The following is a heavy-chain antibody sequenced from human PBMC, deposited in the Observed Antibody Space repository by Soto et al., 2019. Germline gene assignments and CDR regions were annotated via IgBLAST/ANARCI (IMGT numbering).Heavy chain of an antibody. CDR2: INAGNGNT. CDR3: ARPRYYDSSGPTAFDI. J-gene: IGHJ3*02. V-gene: IGHV1-3*01. CDR1: GYTFTSYA. D-gene: IGHD3-22*01. Sequence: ASVKVCCEASGYTFTSYAIHWVRQAPGQRLEWMGWINAGNGNTKYSQKFQGRVTITRDTSASTAYMELSSLRSEDTAVYYCARPRYYDSSGPTAFDIWGQGTMVTVS.